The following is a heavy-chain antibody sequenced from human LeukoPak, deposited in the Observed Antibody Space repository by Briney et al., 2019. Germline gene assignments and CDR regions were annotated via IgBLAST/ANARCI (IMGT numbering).Heavy chain of an antibody. CDR1: GGSISSYY. J-gene: IGHJ4*02. V-gene: IGHV4-59*01. D-gene: IGHD1-26*01. Sequence: SETLSLTCTVSGGSISSYYWSWIRQPPGKGLEWIGYIYYSGSTNYNPSLKSRVTISVDTSKNQFSLKLSSVTAADTAVYYCARDSSGSYPDWGQGTLVTVSS. CDR2: IYYSGST. CDR3: ARDSSGSYPD.